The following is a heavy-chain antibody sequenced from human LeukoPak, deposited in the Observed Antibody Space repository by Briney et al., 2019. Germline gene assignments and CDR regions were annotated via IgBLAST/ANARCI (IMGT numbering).Heavy chain of an antibody. V-gene: IGHV4-59*01. J-gene: IGHJ4*02. CDR1: GDSISYYY. CDR2: IYYTGKT. D-gene: IGHD6-13*01. CDR3: ARDSIAAVGSVFDY. Sequence: PSETLSLTCTVSGDSISYYYWSWLRQPPGEGLEWIGYIYYTGKTSYNPSLESRLTISIDTSKNQFSLRLSSVTAADTAVYYCARDSIAAVGSVFDYWGQGALVTVSS.